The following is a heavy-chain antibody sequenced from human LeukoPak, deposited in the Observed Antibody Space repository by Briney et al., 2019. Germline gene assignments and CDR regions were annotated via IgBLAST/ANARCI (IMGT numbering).Heavy chain of an antibody. D-gene: IGHD3-22*01. CDR1: GGPFSSYA. J-gene: IGHJ5*02. V-gene: IGHV1-69*06. CDR2: IIPIFGTA. Sequence: EASVKVSCKASGGPFSSYAISWVRQASGQGLEWMGGIIPIFGTANYAQKFQGRVTITADKSTSTAYMELSSLRSEDTAVYYCARKVPNDSSGYYYRGQFDPWGQGTLVTVSS. CDR3: ARKVPNDSSGYYYRGQFDP.